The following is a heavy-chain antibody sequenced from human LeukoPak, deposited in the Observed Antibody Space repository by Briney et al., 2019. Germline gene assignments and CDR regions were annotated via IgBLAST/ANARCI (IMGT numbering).Heavy chain of an antibody. CDR1: GVTFSSYS. CDR3: ATQIPSGYGHLN. Sequence: GGSLRLSCAASGVTFSSYSMNWVRQAPGKGLEWVSSISSSSSYIYYADSVKGRFTISRDNAKNSLYLQMNSLRAEDTAVYYCATQIPSGYGHLNWGQGTLVTVSS. D-gene: IGHD5-18*01. CDR2: ISSSSSYI. J-gene: IGHJ4*02. V-gene: IGHV3-21*01.